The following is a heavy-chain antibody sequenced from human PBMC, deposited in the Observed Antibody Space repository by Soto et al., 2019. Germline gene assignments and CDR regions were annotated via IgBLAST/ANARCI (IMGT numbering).Heavy chain of an antibody. CDR1: GGTFSSYS. CDR3: AREGDTREGRGVFFS. D-gene: IGHD3-16*01. V-gene: IGHV1-69*06. CDR2: ITPIFGTV. J-gene: IGHJ5*02. Sequence: PGASVKVSCKASGGTFSSYSFSWVRQAPGQGLEWMGGITPIFGTVHYAQNFRGRVTITADKSTSIVHMELSSLRSEDTAVFYCAREGDTREGRGVFFSWGQGTLVTVSS.